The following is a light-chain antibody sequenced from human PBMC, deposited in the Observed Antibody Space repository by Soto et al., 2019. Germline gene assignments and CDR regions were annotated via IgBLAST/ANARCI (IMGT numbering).Light chain of an antibody. CDR2: GAS. J-gene: IGKJ1*01. Sequence: EIVMTQSPATLSVSPRERATLSCRASQSVSSNLAWYQQKPGQAPRLLIYGASTRATGIPARFSGSVSGTEFTLTISSLQSEDFAVYYCQQYNNWPPWTFGQGTKVDIK. CDR1: QSVSSN. CDR3: QQYNNWPPWT. V-gene: IGKV3-15*01.